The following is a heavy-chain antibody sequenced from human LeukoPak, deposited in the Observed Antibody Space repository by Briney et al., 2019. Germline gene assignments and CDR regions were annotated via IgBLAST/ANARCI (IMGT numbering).Heavy chain of an antibody. CDR2: IYPGDSDT. V-gene: IGHV5-51*01. D-gene: IGHD3-10*01. Sequence: GESLKISCKGSGYSFTSYWIGWVRQMPGKGLEWMGIIYPGDSDTRYSPSFQGQVTISADKSISTAYLQWSSLKASDTAMYYCARGLLWFGELFLSAFDIWGQGTTVTVSS. CDR3: ARGLLWFGELFLSAFDI. CDR1: GYSFTSYW. J-gene: IGHJ3*02.